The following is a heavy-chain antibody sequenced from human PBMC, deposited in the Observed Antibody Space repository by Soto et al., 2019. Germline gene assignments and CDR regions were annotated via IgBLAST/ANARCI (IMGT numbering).Heavy chain of an antibody. D-gene: IGHD6-6*01. CDR1: GFTFSSYS. Sequence: PGGSLRLSCAASGFTFSSYSMNWVRQAPGKGREWVSYISSSSSTIYYADSVKGRFTISRDNAKNSLYLQMNSLRDEDTAVYYCARPEYSSSSYGMDVWGQGTTVTVSS. CDR3: ARPEYSSSSYGMDV. V-gene: IGHV3-48*02. CDR2: ISSSSSTI. J-gene: IGHJ6*02.